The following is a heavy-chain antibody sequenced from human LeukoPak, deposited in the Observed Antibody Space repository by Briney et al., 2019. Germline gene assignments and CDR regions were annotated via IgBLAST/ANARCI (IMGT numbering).Heavy chain of an antibody. J-gene: IGHJ4*02. CDR1: GFPFSSYS. Sequence: PGGSLRLSCAASGFPFSSYSMNWVRQAPGKGLEWVSYISASGSNIYYLDAVKGRLTVSRDNAMNSLFLQMNRPGVEDTAIYYCVRVKGTYFDFWGQGTLVTVSS. V-gene: IGHV3-48*01. CDR2: ISASGSNI. D-gene: IGHD1-1*01. CDR3: VRVKGTYFDF.